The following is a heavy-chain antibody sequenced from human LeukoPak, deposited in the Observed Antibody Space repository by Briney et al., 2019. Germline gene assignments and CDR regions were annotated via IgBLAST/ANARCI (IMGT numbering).Heavy chain of an antibody. V-gene: IGHV3-7*01. CDR3: ARDDYYGSGSHYYFDY. CDR2: IKQDGSEK. J-gene: IGHJ4*02. Sequence: GRSLRLSCAASGFTFSSHAMHWVRQAPGKGLEWVANIKQDGSEKYYVDSVKGRFTISRDNAKNSLYLQTSSLRAEDTAVYYCARDDYYGSGSHYYFDYWGQGTLVTVSS. CDR1: GFTFSSHA. D-gene: IGHD3-10*01.